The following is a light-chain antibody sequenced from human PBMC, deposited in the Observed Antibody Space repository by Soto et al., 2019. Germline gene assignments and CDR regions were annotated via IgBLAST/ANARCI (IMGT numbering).Light chain of an antibody. J-gene: IGKJ5*01. Sequence: DIQMPPSPASLAASVGDRVTITSRASQTITNYLNWYQQRPGKAPNLLKYGASTLQTGVTSRLSGSGCRSDCTLSIISLQDEDFATYDCHQCYRTQVIGTFGQGTRLEIK. V-gene: IGKV1-39*01. CDR3: HQCYRTQVIGT. CDR2: GAS. CDR1: QTITNY.